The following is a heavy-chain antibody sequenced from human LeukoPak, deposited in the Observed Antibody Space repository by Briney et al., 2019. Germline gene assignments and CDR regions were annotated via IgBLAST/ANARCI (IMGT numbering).Heavy chain of an antibody. Sequence: GGSLRLSWAASGFTVSSNYMSWVRQAPGKGLEWVSVIYSGGSTYYADSVKGRFTISRDNSKNTLYLQMNSLRAEDTAVYYCARDLGGDRPFDYWGQGTLVTVSS. CDR2: IYSGGST. V-gene: IGHV3-53*01. D-gene: IGHD1-26*01. J-gene: IGHJ4*02. CDR3: ARDLGGDRPFDY. CDR1: GFTVSSNY.